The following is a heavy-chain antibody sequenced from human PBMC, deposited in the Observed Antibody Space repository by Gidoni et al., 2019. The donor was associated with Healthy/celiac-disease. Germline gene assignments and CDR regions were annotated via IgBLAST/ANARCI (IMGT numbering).Heavy chain of an antibody. Sequence: EVKKPGASVKVSCKASGYTFTGYYMHWVRQAPGQGLEWMGRINPNSGGTNYAQKFQGRVTMTRDTSISTAYMELSRLRSDDTAVYYCARDRVTIFGVVKTPNWFDPWGQGTLVIVSS. J-gene: IGHJ5*02. V-gene: IGHV1-2*06. CDR3: ARDRVTIFGVVKTPNWFDP. CDR1: GYTFTGYY. D-gene: IGHD3-3*01. CDR2: INPNSGGT.